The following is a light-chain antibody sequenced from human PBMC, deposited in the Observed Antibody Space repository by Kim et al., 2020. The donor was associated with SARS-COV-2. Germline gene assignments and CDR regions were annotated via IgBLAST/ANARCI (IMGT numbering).Light chain of an antibody. J-gene: IGKJ1*01. CDR3: QQYNSYPQT. CDR2: GAS. Sequence: ASVGDRVTITCRASQGIRSYLAWFQQKPGKAPKALIYGASNLHSGVPSKFSGSGSGTDFTLTISGPQTEDFATYYCQQYNSYPQTFGQGTKVDIK. CDR1: QGIRSY. V-gene: IGKV1-16*02.